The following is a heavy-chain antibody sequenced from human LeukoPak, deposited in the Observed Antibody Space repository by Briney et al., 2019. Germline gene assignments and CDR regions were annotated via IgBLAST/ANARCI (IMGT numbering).Heavy chain of an antibody. V-gene: IGHV3-21*01. D-gene: IGHD3-22*01. Sequence: PGGSLRLSCAASGFTFSSYSMNWVRQAPGKGLEWVSSISRTSIYKYYAGSVKGRFTISRDNAKNSLYLQMNSLRAEDTAVYYCARGRYDSSGYYPIFDYWGQGTLVTVSS. J-gene: IGHJ4*02. CDR3: ARGRYDSSGYYPIFDY. CDR2: ISRTSIYK. CDR1: GFTFSSYS.